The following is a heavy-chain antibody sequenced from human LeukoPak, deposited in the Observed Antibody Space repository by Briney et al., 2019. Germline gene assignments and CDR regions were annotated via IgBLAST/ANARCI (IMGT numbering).Heavy chain of an antibody. D-gene: IGHD6-13*01. CDR1: GFTFSSYA. J-gene: IGHJ6*02. CDR2: IGGSGGST. CDR3: AKDEAPAAGSWNYYYGMDV. Sequence: GGSLRLSCVASGFTFSSYAMSWVRQGPGKGLERVSAIGGSGGSTYYADSVKGRFTVSRDDFKNTLYLQMNSLRVEDTAVYYCAKDEAPAAGSWNYYYGMDVWGQGTTVTVSS. V-gene: IGHV3-23*01.